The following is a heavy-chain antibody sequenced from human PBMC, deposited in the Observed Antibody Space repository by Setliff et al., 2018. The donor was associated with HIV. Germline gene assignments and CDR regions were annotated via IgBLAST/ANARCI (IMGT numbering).Heavy chain of an antibody. D-gene: IGHD6-6*01. J-gene: IGHJ4*02. CDR1: GYSFDRYW. CDR3: TRARARGNYFDY. V-gene: IGHV5-51*01. CDR2: IYPGDSDT. Sequence: PGESLKISCQDSGYSFDRYWIGWVRQMPGKGLEWMGIIYPGDSDTRYSPSFQGQVTISVDKSISIAYLQMNSLKTEDTAVYYCTRARARGNYFDYWGQGTLVTVSS.